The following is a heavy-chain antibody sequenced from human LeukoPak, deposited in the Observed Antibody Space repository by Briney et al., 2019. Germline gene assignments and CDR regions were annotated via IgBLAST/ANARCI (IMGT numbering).Heavy chain of an antibody. Sequence: ASVKVSCKASGYTFTSYGISWVRQAPGQGLEWMGWISAYNGNTNYAQKLQGRVTMTTDTSTSTAYMELRSLRSDDTAVYYCARAPPRRYYDILTGYYLPHFDYWGQGTLVTVSS. V-gene: IGHV1-18*01. J-gene: IGHJ4*02. CDR2: ISAYNGNT. D-gene: IGHD3-9*01. CDR1: GYTFTSYG. CDR3: ARAPPRRYYDILTGYYLPHFDY.